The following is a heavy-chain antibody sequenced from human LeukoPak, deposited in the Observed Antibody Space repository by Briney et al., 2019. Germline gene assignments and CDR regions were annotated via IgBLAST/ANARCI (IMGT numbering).Heavy chain of an antibody. D-gene: IGHD3-22*01. Sequence: GGSLRLSCAASGFTFSSYAMSWVRQAPGKGLEWVSAMSGSGGSTYYADSVKGRFTISRDESKNTLYLQMNSLRAEDTAVYYCAKDGAKTFDSSGYYPSPVVDYWGQGTLVTVSS. CDR3: AKDGAKTFDSSGYYPSPVVDY. V-gene: IGHV3-23*01. CDR1: GFTFSSYA. CDR2: MSGSGGST. J-gene: IGHJ4*02.